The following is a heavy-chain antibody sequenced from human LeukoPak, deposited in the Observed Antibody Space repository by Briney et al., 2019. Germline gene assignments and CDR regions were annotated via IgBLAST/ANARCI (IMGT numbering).Heavy chain of an antibody. Sequence: SVEVSCKASGGTFSSYAISWVRQAPGQGLEWMGGIIPIFGTANYAQKFQGRVTITADESTSTAYMELSSLRSEDTAVYYCARGGAGDYVWGSYSRSFNWFDPWGQGTLVTVSS. CDR3: ARGGAGDYVWGSYSRSFNWFDP. J-gene: IGHJ5*02. D-gene: IGHD3-16*01. CDR1: GGTFSSYA. CDR2: IIPIFGTA. V-gene: IGHV1-69*13.